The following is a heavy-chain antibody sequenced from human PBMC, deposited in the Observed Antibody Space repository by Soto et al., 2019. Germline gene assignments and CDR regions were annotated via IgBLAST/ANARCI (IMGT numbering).Heavy chain of an antibody. V-gene: IGHV4-59*08. CDR2: VHHSWGS. D-gene: IGHD3-10*01. Sequence: QVQLQESGPGLVKPSETMSLSCTVSGGSISSYYWSWFRQSPGKRMEWIGYVHHSWGSSYNPSLQRRVAISLDTSKSQFSLKVTSVTATDTAVYDRARQGFGPLPGLVDAWGQGTTVTVSS. CDR3: ARQGFGPLPGLVDA. J-gene: IGHJ6*02. CDR1: GGSISSYY.